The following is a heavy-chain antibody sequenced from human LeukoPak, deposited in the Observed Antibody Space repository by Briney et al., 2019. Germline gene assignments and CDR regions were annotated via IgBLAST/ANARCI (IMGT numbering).Heavy chain of an antibody. J-gene: IGHJ5*02. D-gene: IGHD6-19*01. CDR2: INPNRGGT. CDR3: ARDPFTAVSGIPA. Sequence: ASVKVSCKASGYTFTDYYMHWVRQVPGQGLEWMGWINPNRGGTKYAQKYQGRVTMTRDTSISTAYIEVSRLRSDDTAVYYCARDPFTAVSGIPAWGQGTLVTVSS. CDR1: GYTFTDYY. V-gene: IGHV1-2*02.